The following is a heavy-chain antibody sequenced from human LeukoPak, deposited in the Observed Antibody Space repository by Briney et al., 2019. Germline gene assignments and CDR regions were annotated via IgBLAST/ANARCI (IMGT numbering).Heavy chain of an antibody. V-gene: IGHV3-48*03. CDR2: ISSSGSTI. J-gene: IGHJ4*02. Sequence: GGSLRLSCAASGFTFISYEMNWVRQAPGKGLEWVSYISSSGSTIYYADSVKGRFTISRDNAKNSLYLQMNSLRAVDTAVYYCARGLGIAVALDYWGQGTLVTVSS. CDR3: ARGLGIAVALDY. D-gene: IGHD6-19*01. CDR1: GFTFISYE.